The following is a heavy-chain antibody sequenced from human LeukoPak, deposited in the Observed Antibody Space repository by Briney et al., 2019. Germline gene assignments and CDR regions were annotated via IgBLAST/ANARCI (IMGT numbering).Heavy chain of an antibody. V-gene: IGHV3-23*01. CDR2: VSGSGSST. CDR3: AELTDFWSGYRPLYYMDV. D-gene: IGHD3-3*01. CDR1: GFTFSSHA. J-gene: IGHJ6*03. Sequence: GGSLRLSCAASGFTFSSHAMSWVRQAPGKGLEWVSTVSGSGSSTYYADSVEGRFAISRDNSKNTLYLQMNRLRAEDSAVYYCAELTDFWSGYRPLYYMDVWGKGTTVTAS.